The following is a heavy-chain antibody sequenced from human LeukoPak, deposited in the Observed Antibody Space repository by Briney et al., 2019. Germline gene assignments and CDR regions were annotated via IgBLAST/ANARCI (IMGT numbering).Heavy chain of an antibody. CDR3: ARGLWRYFDWSRGNWFDP. CDR1: GGSFSGYC. V-gene: IGHV4-34*01. J-gene: IGHJ5*02. CDR2: INHSGST. Sequence: SETLSLTCAVYGGSFSGYCWSWIRQPPGQGLEWIGEINHSGSTNYNPSLKSRVTISVDTSKNQFSLKLSSVTAADTAVYYCARGLWRYFDWSRGNWFDPWGQGTLVTVSS. D-gene: IGHD3-9*01.